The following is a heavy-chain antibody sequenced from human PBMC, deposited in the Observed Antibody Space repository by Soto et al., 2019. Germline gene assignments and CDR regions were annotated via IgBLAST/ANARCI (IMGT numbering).Heavy chain of an antibody. D-gene: IGHD3-22*01. Sequence: AGGSLRLSCAASGFTFSDYYMSWIRRAPGKGLEWVSYISSSDSIIYYSDSVKGRFIISRDNAKNSLYLQMNSLRAEDTAVYYCARDLGYYDSSGYFDYWGQGTLVTVSS. CDR1: GFTFSDYY. CDR2: ISSSDSII. CDR3: ARDLGYYDSSGYFDY. V-gene: IGHV3-11*01. J-gene: IGHJ4*02.